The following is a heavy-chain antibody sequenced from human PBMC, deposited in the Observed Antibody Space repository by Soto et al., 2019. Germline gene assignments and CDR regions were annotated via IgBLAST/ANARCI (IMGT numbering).Heavy chain of an antibody. D-gene: IGHD2-21*01. CDR3: AKCMQAYWNYDAHHV. CDR2: ITASAGTT. CDR1: VFTFITYS. Sequence: GGSLRLSCASSVFTFITYSMTWVRQAPGKGLEWVAHITASAGTTHYGDSVKGRFTISRDTSRNTLYLQMNSLRVEDTALYYCAKCMQAYWNYDAHHVWGQGTMVTVSS. V-gene: IGHV3-23*01. J-gene: IGHJ3*01.